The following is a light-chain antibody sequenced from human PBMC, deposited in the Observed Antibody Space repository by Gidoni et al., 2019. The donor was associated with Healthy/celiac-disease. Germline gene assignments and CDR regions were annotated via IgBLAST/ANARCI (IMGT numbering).Light chain of an antibody. CDR3: QHSYSTRPHT. V-gene: IGKV1-39*01. CDR2: AAS. J-gene: IGKJ4*01. Sequence: DIQMTQSPSSLSASVGDRVTITCRASQSISSYLNWYQQKPGKAPKLLIYAASSLQSGVPSRFSGSGSGTDFTLTISSLQPEDCATYYCQHSYSTRPHTFGGGTKVEIK. CDR1: QSISSY.